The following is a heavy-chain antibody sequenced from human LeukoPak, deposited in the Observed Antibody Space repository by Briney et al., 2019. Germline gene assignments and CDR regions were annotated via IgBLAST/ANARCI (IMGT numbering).Heavy chain of an antibody. Sequence: PSETPSLTCTVSGGSISSSTYYGGWVRQPPGKGLEWIGSIFYTGSTYYYPSLRSRVTISVDTSKNQFSLHLTSVTAADTAVYFCARMDIGNSDLESEDVFDVWGQGTMVTFSS. D-gene: IGHD4-11*01. CDR1: GGSISSSTYY. CDR3: ARMDIGNSDLESEDVFDV. J-gene: IGHJ3*01. CDR2: IFYTGST. V-gene: IGHV4-39*01.